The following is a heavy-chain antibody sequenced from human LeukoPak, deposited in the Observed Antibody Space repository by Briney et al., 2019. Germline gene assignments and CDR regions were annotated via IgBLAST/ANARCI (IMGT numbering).Heavy chain of an antibody. D-gene: IGHD3-10*01. J-gene: IGHJ4*02. V-gene: IGHV3-23*01. Sequence: GGSLRLSCAASGFTFRNYAMSWVRQAPGKGLEWVSATSGSGGSTYYADSVKGRFTISRDNSKNTLYLQMNSLRAEDTAVYYCAKGLWFGESPFDYWGQGTLVTVSS. CDR3: AKGLWFGESPFDY. CDR1: GFTFRNYA. CDR2: TSGSGGST.